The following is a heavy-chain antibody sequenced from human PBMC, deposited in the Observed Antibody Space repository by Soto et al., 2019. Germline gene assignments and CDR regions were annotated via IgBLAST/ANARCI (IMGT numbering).Heavy chain of an antibody. CDR1: GGSFSGYY. V-gene: IGHV4-34*01. J-gene: IGHJ4*02. CDR2: INHSGST. Sequence: QVQLQQWGAGLLKPSETLSLTCAVYGGSFSGYYWSWIRQPPGKGLEWIGEINHSGSTNYNPSLKSRVTISVDTSKNQFSLKLSSVTAADTAVYYCASKLTPYSNYEGYWGQGTLVTVSS. D-gene: IGHD4-4*01. CDR3: ASKLTPYSNYEGY.